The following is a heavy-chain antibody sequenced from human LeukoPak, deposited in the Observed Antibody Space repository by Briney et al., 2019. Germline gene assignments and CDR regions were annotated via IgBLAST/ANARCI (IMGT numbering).Heavy chain of an antibody. CDR2: ISYDGSNK. CDR3: AKDEGDGYNLAY. J-gene: IGHJ4*02. CDR1: GFTFSSYG. V-gene: IGHV3-30*18. Sequence: PGRSLRLSCAASGFTFSSYGMHWVRQAPGKGLEWVAVISYDGSNKYYADSMKGRFTISRDNSKNTLYLQMNSLRAEDTAVYYCAKDEGDGYNLAYWGQGTLVAVSS. D-gene: IGHD5-24*01.